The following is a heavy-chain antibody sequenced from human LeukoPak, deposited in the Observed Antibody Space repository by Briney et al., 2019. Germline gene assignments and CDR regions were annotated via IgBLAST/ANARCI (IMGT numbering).Heavy chain of an antibody. V-gene: IGHV4-61*01. Sequence: PSETLSLTCTVSGGSISSSSYYWSWIRQPPGKGLEWIGYIYYSGSTNYNPSLKSRVTISVDTSKNQFSLKLSSVTAADTAVYYCARMPPVGGSYVYWGQGTLVTVSS. CDR3: ARMPPVGGSYVY. CDR2: IYYSGST. J-gene: IGHJ4*02. CDR1: GGSISSSSYY. D-gene: IGHD1-26*01.